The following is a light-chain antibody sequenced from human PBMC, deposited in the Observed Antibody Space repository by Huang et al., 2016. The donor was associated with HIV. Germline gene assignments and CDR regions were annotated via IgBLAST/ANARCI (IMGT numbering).Light chain of an antibody. V-gene: IGKV1-NL1*01. CDR1: QGISNS. CDR3: QQYYSTPT. J-gene: IGKJ1*01. Sequence: DIQMTQSPSSLSASEGDRVTITCRASQGISNSLAWYQQKPGKAPKLLLYTASRLESGVPSRFSGSGSGTDYTLTISSLQPEDFATYYCQQYYSTPTFGQGTRVEIK. CDR2: TAS.